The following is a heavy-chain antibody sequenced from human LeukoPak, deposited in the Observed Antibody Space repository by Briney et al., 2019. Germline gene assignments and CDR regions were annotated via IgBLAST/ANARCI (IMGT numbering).Heavy chain of an antibody. J-gene: IGHJ6*03. Sequence: SETLSLTCTVSGGSISSYYWSWIRQPPGKGLEWIGYIYYSGSTNYNPSLKSRVTISVDTSKNQFSLKLSSVTAADTAVYYCARVEDTSYYYYMDVWGKGTTVTASS. CDR1: GGSISSYY. CDR3: ARVEDTSYYYYMDV. D-gene: IGHD2-15*01. CDR2: IYYSGST. V-gene: IGHV4-59*01.